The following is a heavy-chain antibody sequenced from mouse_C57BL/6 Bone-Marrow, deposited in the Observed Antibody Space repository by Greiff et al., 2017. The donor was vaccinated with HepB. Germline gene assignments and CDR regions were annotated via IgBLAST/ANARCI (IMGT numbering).Heavy chain of an antibody. D-gene: IGHD4-1*01. Sequence: DVHLVESGGGLVQPGGSLKLSCAASGFTFSDYYMYWVRQTPEKRLEWVAYISNGGGSTYYPDTVKGRFTISRDNAKNTLYLQMSRLKSEDTAMYYWERQELGGGFAYWGQGTLVTVSA. CDR2: ISNGGGST. J-gene: IGHJ3*01. CDR1: GFTFSDYY. V-gene: IGHV5-12*01. CDR3: ERQELGGGFAY.